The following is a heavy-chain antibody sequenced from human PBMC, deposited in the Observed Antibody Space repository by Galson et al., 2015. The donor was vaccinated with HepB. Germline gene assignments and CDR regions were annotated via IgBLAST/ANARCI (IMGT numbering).Heavy chain of an antibody. V-gene: IGHV3-7*01. Sequence: SLRLSCAASGFTFSSYWMSWVRQAPGKGLEWVANIKQDGSEKYYVDSVKGRFTISRDNAKNSLYLQMNSLRAEDTAVYYCAKPYCSTTSCPSGPAFDIWGQGTVVTVSS. CDR1: GFTFSSYW. CDR2: IKQDGSEK. CDR3: AKPYCSTTSCPSGPAFDI. D-gene: IGHD2-2*01. J-gene: IGHJ3*02.